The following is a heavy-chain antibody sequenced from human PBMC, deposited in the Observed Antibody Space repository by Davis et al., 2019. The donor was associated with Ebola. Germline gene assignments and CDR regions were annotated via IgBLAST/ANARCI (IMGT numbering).Heavy chain of an antibody. J-gene: IGHJ4*02. CDR1: GFTFKSFD. V-gene: IGHV3-21*01. Sequence: PGGSLRLSCAASGFTFKSFDMNWVRQPPGGGPEWVASIKSDVSYIYYAASVRGRFTVSRDNAKNSLYLQMTSLKVEDSAVYFCARKDFGDYAYSDYWGQGTLVTVSS. CDR2: IKSDVSYI. D-gene: IGHD4-17*01. CDR3: ARKDFGDYAYSDY.